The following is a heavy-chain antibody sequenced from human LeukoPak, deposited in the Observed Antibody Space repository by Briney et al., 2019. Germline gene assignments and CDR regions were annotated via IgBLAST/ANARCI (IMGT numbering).Heavy chain of an antibody. CDR3: VKAVAVAPDSFEY. D-gene: IGHD6-19*01. J-gene: IGHJ4*02. CDR2: IGISGAST. Sequence: PGGSLRLSCSDSGVTFSSYAMHWVRQAPGKGLEYVSAIGISGASTYYADSVKGRFTISRDNSKNTLYLHMSSLRTEDTAVYYCVKAVAVAPDSFEYSRQGTLVTVSS. CDR1: GVTFSSYA. V-gene: IGHV3-64D*09.